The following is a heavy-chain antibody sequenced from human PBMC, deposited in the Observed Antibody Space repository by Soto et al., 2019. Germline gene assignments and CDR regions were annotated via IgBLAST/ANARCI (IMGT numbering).Heavy chain of an antibody. V-gene: IGHV3-30-3*01. D-gene: IGHD3-10*01. Sequence: QVQLVESGGGVVQPGRSLRLSCAASGFTFSSYAMHWVRQAPGKGLEWVAVISYDGSNKYYADSVKGRFTISRDNSKNTLYLQMNSLRAEDTAVYYCARDRNYYGSGSYYPYYYYGMDVWGQGTTVTVSS. CDR1: GFTFSSYA. J-gene: IGHJ6*02. CDR3: ARDRNYYGSGSYYPYYYYGMDV. CDR2: ISYDGSNK.